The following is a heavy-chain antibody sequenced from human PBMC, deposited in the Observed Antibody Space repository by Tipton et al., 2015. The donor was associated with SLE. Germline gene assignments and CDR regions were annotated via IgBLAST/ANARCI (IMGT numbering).Heavy chain of an antibody. CDR3: ARLSSGGMNWYRVFDY. CDR1: GYTFTSYG. J-gene: IGHJ4*02. V-gene: IGHV1-18*01. D-gene: IGHD1/OR15-1a*01. Sequence: QVQLVQSGAEVKKPGASVKVSCKASGYTFTSYGVSWVRQAPGQGLEWMGWISVYNGNTNYAQRLQGRVTMTTDTSTSTAYMELRSLRSADTAVYYCARLSSGGMNWYRVFDYWGQGALVTVSS. CDR2: ISVYNGNT.